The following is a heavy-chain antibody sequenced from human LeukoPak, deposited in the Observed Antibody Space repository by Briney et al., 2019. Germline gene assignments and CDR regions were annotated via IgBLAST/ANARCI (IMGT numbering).Heavy chain of an antibody. CDR1: GFTFSSYA. V-gene: IGHV3-30-3*01. CDR2: ISYDGSNK. Sequence: PGGSLRLSCAASGFTFSSYAMHWVRQAPGKGLEWVAVISYDGSNKYYADSVKGRFTISRDNSKNMLYLQMNSLRAEDTAVYYCAKDHRGYDREYFQHWGQGTLVTVSS. D-gene: IGHD2-15*01. CDR3: AKDHRGYDREYFQH. J-gene: IGHJ1*01.